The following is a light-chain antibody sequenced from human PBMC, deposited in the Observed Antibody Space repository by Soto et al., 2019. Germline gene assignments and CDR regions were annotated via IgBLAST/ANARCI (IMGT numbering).Light chain of an antibody. CDR1: SSNIGNSY. CDR2: ENN. CDR3: GTCDTSLNSFV. J-gene: IGLJ2*01. Sequence: QSVLTQPPSVSAAPGQTVTISCSGSSSNIGNSYVTWYQQLPGTAPKLLICENNKRPSGIPDRFSGSKSGTSATLGITGLQTGDEADYYCGTCDTSLNSFVFGGGIKLTVL. V-gene: IGLV1-51*01.